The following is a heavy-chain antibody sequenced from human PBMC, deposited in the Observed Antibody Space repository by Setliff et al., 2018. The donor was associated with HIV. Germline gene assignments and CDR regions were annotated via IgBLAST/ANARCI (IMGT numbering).Heavy chain of an antibody. J-gene: IGHJ5*02. Sequence: PGGSLRLSCAASGFSFDTFAMTWVRQAPGKGLEWVSYISSSSSTRYYAGSVKGRFTISRGNAKNSLYLQMNSLRAEDTAVYYCAREGQEEWLAPSMYNWFDPWGQGTLVTVSS. CDR2: ISSSSSTR. CDR3: AREGQEEWLAPSMYNWFDP. D-gene: IGHD6-19*01. CDR1: GFSFDTFA. V-gene: IGHV3-48*04.